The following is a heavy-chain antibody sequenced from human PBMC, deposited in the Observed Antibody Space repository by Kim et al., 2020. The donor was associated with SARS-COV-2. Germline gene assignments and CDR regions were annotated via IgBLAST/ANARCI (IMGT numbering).Heavy chain of an antibody. CDR1: GFTFNTYA. CDR2: LSGSGRST. Sequence: GGSLRLSCVASGFTFNTYAMSWVRQAPGKGLEWVSGLSGSGRSTYYTGSVKGRFTISRDNFKNTLYLQMNSLRADDTAVYYCAKDPDDILTGYLDNWGQGTLVIVSS. CDR3: AKDPDDILTGYLDN. V-gene: IGHV3-23*01. J-gene: IGHJ4*02. D-gene: IGHD3-9*01.